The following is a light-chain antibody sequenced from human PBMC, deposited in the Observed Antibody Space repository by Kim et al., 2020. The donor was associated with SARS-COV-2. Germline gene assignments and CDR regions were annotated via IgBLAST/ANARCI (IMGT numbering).Light chain of an antibody. Sequence: DIQMTQSPSTLSASVGDRVTITCRASQSISSWLAWYQQKPGKAPKLLIYDASSLESGVPSRFSGSGSGTEFTLTINSLQPDDFATYYCQQYREAWTFGQGTKVDIK. CDR3: QQYREAWT. J-gene: IGKJ1*01. CDR2: DAS. V-gene: IGKV1-5*01. CDR1: QSISSW.